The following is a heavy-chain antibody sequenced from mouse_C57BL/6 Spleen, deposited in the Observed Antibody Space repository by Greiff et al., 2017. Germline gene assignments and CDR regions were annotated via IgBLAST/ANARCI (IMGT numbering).Heavy chain of an antibody. Sequence: EVQVVESGGGLVQPGGSMKLSCAASGFTFSDAWMDWVRQSPEKGLEWVAEIRNKANNHATYYAESVKGRFTISRDDSKSSVYLQMNSLRAEDTGIYYCTRLLLRSFDYWGQGTTLTVSS. D-gene: IGHD1-1*01. V-gene: IGHV6-6*01. J-gene: IGHJ2*01. CDR3: TRLLLRSFDY. CDR2: IRNKANNHAT. CDR1: GFTFSDAW.